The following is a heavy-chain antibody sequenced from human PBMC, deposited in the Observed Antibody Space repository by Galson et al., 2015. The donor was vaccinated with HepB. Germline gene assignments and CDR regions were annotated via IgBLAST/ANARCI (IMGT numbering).Heavy chain of an antibody. CDR3: ARVPLSYDSFYYYGMDV. J-gene: IGHJ6*02. CDR2: IYHSGST. Sequence: ETLSLTCAVSGGSISSSNWWSWVRQPPGKGLEWIGEIYHSGSTNYNPSLKSRVTISVDKSKNQFSLKLSSVTAADTAVYYCARVPLSYDSFYYYGMDVWGQGTTVTVSS. CDR1: GGSISSSNW. V-gene: IGHV4-4*02.